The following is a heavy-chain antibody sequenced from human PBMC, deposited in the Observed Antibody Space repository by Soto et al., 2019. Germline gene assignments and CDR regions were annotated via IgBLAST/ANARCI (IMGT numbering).Heavy chain of an antibody. CDR3: RVLEWFQIYYMDV. J-gene: IGHJ6*03. Sequence: EVQLVESGGGLVKPGGSLRLSCAASGFTFSNAWMSWVRQAPGKGLEWVGRIKSKTDGGTTDYAAPVKGRFTISRDDSKNTLYLQMNSLKTEDTAVYYCRVLEWFQIYYMDVWGKGTTVTVSS. V-gene: IGHV3-15*01. CDR2: IKSKTDGGTT. D-gene: IGHD3-3*01. CDR1: GFTFSNAW.